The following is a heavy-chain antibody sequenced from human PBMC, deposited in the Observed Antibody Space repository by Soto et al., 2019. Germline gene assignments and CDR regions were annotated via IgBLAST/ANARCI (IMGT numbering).Heavy chain of an antibody. D-gene: IGHD5-18*01. Sequence: GSLRLSCAASGFTFSTYDMIWVRQAPGKGLEWVSIISGSGDIKYYADSVKGRFTISRDNSKNTVDLQMNSLRAEDTAVYYCAKRFRYNSGPFEYWGRGTLVTVSS. CDR3: AKRFRYNSGPFEY. J-gene: IGHJ4*02. CDR2: ISGSGDIK. CDR1: GFTFSTYD. V-gene: IGHV3-23*01.